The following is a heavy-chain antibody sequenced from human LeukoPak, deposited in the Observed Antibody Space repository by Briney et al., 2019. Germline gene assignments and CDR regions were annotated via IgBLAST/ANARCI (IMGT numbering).Heavy chain of an antibody. D-gene: IGHD1-26*01. V-gene: IGHV3-11*01. CDR1: GCTFSDYY. J-gene: IGHJ4*02. Sequence: PGGSLRLSCAGSGCTFSDYYMSWIRQAPGKGLEWVSYISSSGSTIYYADSVKGRFTISRDNAKNSLYLQMNSLRAEDTAVYYCARDRVGDWEYFDYWGQGTLVTVSS. CDR3: ARDRVGDWEYFDY. CDR2: ISSSGSTI.